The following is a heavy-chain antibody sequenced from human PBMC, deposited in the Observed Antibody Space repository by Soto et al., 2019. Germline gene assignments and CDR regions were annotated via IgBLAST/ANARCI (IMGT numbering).Heavy chain of an antibody. J-gene: IGHJ3*02. CDR1: GFIFSSYS. CDR3: ARDQFLDAFDI. CDR2: ISNDGSNK. D-gene: IGHD2-21*01. Sequence: QVQLVESGGGVVQPGRSLRLSCAASGFIFSSYSMHWVRQAPGKGLEWVAIISNDGSNKYYVDSVKGRFTISRDNSNNTLSLQMNSLIAEDTAVYYCARDQFLDAFDIWGQGTMVTVSS. V-gene: IGHV3-30-3*01.